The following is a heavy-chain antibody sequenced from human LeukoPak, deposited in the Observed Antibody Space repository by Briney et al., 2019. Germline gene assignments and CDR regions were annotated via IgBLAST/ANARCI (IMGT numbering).Heavy chain of an antibody. CDR3: ARVLGGLTVTTGRNWFDP. CDR2: FDPEDGET. V-gene: IGHV1-24*01. CDR1: GYTLTELS. J-gene: IGHJ5*02. D-gene: IGHD4-11*01. Sequence: ASVKVSCKVSGYTLTELSMHWVRQAPGKGLEWMGGFDPEDGETIYAQNFQGRVTMTEDTSTDTAYMELSSLRSEDTAVYYCARVLGGLTVTTGRNWFDPWGQGTLVTVSS.